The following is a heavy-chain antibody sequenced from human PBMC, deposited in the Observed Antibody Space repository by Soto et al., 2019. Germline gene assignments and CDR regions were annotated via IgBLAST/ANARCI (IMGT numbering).Heavy chain of an antibody. D-gene: IGHD2-2*01. CDR3: SRVGCSNSKCYTRGMDV. CDR1: CGSISGHY. V-gene: IGHV4-4*07. Sequence: PSETLSLTCTVSCGSISGHYWSWVRQPAGKGLEWVGRIYSDGTTNYSPSLKSRVTMSLDTSKDQFSLHLDSVTAADTAVYYCSRVGCSNSKCYTRGMDVWGQGTTVTVSS. CDR2: IYSDGTT. J-gene: IGHJ6*02.